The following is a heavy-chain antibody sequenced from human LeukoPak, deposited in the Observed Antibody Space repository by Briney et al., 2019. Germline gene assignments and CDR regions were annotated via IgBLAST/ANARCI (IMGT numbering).Heavy chain of an antibody. V-gene: IGHV1-2*02. D-gene: IGHD2-15*01. CDR2: INPNSGGT. J-gene: IGHJ3*02. CDR3: ARGLSSGGQGVYAFDI. Sequence: GASVKVSCKASGYTFTGYYMHWVRQAPGQGLEWMGWINPNSGGTNYAQKFQGRVTMTRDTSISTAYMELSRLRSDDTAVYYCARGLSSGGQGVYAFDIWGQGTMVTVSS. CDR1: GYTFTGYY.